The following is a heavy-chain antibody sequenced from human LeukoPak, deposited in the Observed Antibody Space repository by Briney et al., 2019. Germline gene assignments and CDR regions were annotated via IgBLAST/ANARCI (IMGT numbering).Heavy chain of an antibody. CDR2: INPSGGST. Sequence: GASVKVSCKASGYTFTSYYMHWVRQAPGQGLEWMGIINPSGGSTSYAQKFQGRVTMTRDMSTSTVYMELSSLRSEDTAVYYCARDYGFLPRYCSGDNCYSDVGDFWGQGTLVTVSS. V-gene: IGHV1-46*01. CDR1: GYTFTSYY. J-gene: IGHJ4*02. D-gene: IGHD2-15*01. CDR3: ARDYGFLPRYCSGDNCYSDVGDF.